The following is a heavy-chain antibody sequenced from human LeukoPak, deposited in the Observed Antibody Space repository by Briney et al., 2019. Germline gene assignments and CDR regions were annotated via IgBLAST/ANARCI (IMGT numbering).Heavy chain of an antibody. CDR2: IYYSGST. CDR1: GGSISSYY. CDR3: ARDRARRGGEMATIG. D-gene: IGHD5-24*01. Sequence: PSETLSLTCTVSGGSISSYYWSWIRQPPGKGLEWIGYIYYSGSTNYNPSLKSRVTISVDTSKNQFSLKLSSVTAADTAVYYCARDRARRGGEMATIGWGQGTLVTVSS. V-gene: IGHV4-59*01. J-gene: IGHJ4*02.